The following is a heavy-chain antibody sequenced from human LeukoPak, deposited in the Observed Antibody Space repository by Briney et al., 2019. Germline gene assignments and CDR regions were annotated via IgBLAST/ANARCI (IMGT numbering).Heavy chain of an antibody. J-gene: IGHJ5*02. CDR2: VYYIGTT. CDR3: ARNTSSSPWFDP. V-gene: IGHV4-61*03. D-gene: IGHD6-6*01. CDR1: GGSVRSPDSY. Sequence: PSETLSLTCTVSGGSVRSPDSYWSWIRQPPGKGLEWIGNVYYIGTTSYNSSLKSRVTISVDISKNHFSLEVTSVTAADTAVYFCARNTSSSPWFDPWGQGTLVTVSS.